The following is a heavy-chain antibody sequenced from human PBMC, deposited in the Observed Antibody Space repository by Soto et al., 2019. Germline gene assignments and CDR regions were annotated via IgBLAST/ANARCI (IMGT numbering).Heavy chain of an antibody. V-gene: IGHV4-30-4*01. CDR2: IYHTGNT. CDR1: GGSISDDSY. D-gene: IGHD2-2*01. CDR3: ARDEYQLLSSVSWFDS. Sequence: NPSETLSLTCTVSGGSISDDSYWSFIRQTPGKGLEWIGYIYHTGNTYYNPSLRSRVSISVDKSKSQFSLKLISVTAADTAVYFCARDEYQLLSSVSWFDSWGQGTLVTVSS. J-gene: IGHJ5*01.